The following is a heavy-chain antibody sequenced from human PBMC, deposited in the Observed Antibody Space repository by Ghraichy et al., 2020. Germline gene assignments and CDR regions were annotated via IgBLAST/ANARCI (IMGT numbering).Heavy chain of an antibody. J-gene: IGHJ4*02. V-gene: IGHV1-8*01. CDR3: SRVLTGHFKQLTDLFDC. D-gene: IGHD6-19*01. CDR2: MTPSGGT. CDR1: GHTVATHD. Sequence: ASVKVSCKASGHTVATHDINWVRQAPGQGLEWMGFMTPSGGTGYAQKFQGRVSMTRDNSTGTVYMELISLRSDDTAIYYCSRVLTGHFKQLTDLFDCWCQGTLVTVSS.